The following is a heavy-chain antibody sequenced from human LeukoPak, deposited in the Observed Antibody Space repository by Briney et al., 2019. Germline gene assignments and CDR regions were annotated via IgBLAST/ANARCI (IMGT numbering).Heavy chain of an antibody. J-gene: IGHJ3*02. V-gene: IGHV3-48*03. D-gene: IGHD2-21*01. CDR3: AKEILIAAFDI. Sequence: GGSLRLSCAASGFTFSSYEMNWVRQAPGKGLEWVSYISSSGSTIYYADSVKGRFTISRDNAKNSLYLQMNSLRAEDTAVYYCAKEILIAAFDIWGQGTMVTVSS. CDR2: ISSSGSTI. CDR1: GFTFSSYE.